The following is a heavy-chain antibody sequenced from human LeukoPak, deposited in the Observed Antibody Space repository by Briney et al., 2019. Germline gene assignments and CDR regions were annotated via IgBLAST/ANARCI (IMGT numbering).Heavy chain of an antibody. CDR2: ISGSGGST. CDR3: ANPPELGTHNWFDP. D-gene: IGHD7-27*01. V-gene: IGHV3-23*01. J-gene: IGHJ5*02. CDR1: GFTFSSYA. Sequence: GGSLRLSCAASGFTFSSYAMSWVRQAPGKGLEWGSTISGSGGSTFYADSVKGRFTISRDNSKNTLYLQMNSLRAEDTAVYYCANPPELGTHNWFDPWGQGTLVTVSS.